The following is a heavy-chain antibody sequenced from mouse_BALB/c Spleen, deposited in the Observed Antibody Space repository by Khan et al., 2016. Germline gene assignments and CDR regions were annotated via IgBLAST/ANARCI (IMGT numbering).Heavy chain of an antibody. CDR1: GDSITSGY. CDR3: ARYGNYWYVDV. Sequence: EVQLQESGPSLVKPSQTLSLTCSVTGDSITSGYWNWIRKFPGNKLEYMGYISYSGSTYYNPFLKSRISITRDTSMNQYYRQFNSGTAEDTATYCCARYGNYWYVDVWGAGTTVTVSS. CDR2: ISYSGST. V-gene: IGHV3-8*02. J-gene: IGHJ1*01. D-gene: IGHD2-1*01.